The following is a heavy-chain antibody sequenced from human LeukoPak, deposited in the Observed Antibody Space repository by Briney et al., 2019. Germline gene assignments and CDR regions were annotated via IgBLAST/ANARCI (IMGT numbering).Heavy chain of an antibody. D-gene: IGHD6-13*01. J-gene: IGHJ6*02. CDR1: GFTFSSYS. V-gene: IGHV3-21*01. CDR3: ARVLRSSSKLLGYGMDV. Sequence: GGSLRLSCAASGFTFSSYSMNWVRQAPGKGLEWVSSISSSSSYIYYADSVKGRFTISRDNAKNSLYLQMNSLRAEDTAVYYCARVLRSSSKLLGYGMDVWGQGTTVTVSS. CDR2: ISSSSSYI.